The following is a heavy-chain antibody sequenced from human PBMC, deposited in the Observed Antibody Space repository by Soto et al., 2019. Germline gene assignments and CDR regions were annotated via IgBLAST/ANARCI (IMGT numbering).Heavy chain of an antibody. J-gene: IGHJ4*02. CDR1: GDSVSSPYY. CDR2: VFHTGTT. D-gene: IGHD6-19*01. CDR3: ARSAGWYAVHS. V-gene: IGHV4-4*02. Sequence: QVQLQESGPGLVKPSGTLSLTCAVSGDSVSSPYYWCWVRQPPGKGLEWIGEVFHTGTTSYNPSLSSRVPISMDKSNNQFFLDLSSVTAADTAVYYCARSAGWYAVHSWGPGTLVIVSS.